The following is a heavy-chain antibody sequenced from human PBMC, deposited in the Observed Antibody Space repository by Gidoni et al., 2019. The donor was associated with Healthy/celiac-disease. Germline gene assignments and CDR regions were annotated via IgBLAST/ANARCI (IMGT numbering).Heavy chain of an antibody. V-gene: IGHV1-24*01. CDR3: ATSRMYYYDSSGYYTD. CDR2: FAPEDGET. D-gene: IGHD3-22*01. CDR1: GYTLTELS. J-gene: IGHJ4*02. Sequence: QVPLVSAGAAVKKPGASVKVPCKVSGYTLTELSMHWVRQAPGKGLEWMGGFAPEDGETIYAQKFQGRVTMTEDTSTDTAYMELSSLRSEDTAVYYCATSRMYYYDSSGYYTDWGQGTLVTVSS.